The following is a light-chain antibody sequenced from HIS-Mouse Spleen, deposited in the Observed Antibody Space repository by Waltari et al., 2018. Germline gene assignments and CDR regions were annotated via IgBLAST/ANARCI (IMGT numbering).Light chain of an antibody. CDR2: GAS. CDR3: QQYGSSFT. V-gene: IGKV3-20*01. J-gene: IGKJ3*01. CDR1: QSVSISY. Sequence: FVLTQSPGTLSLSREERATLPCRASQSVSISYLAWYQQKPGQAPRLLIYGASSRATGIPDRFSGSGSGTDFTLTISRLEPEDFAVYYCQQYGSSFTFGPGTKVDIK.